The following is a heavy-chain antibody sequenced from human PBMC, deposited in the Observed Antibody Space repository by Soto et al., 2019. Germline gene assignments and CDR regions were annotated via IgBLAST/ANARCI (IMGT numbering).Heavy chain of an antibody. CDR3: AKGAANAVPYYYYGMDV. CDR1: GFTFSSYA. Sequence: GSLRLSCAASGFTFSSYAMSWVRQAPGKGLEWVSAISGSGGSTYYADSVKGRFTISRDNSKNTLYLQMNSLRAEDTAVYYCAKGAANAVPYYYYGMDVWGQGTTVTVSS. V-gene: IGHV3-23*01. CDR2: ISGSGGST. J-gene: IGHJ6*02. D-gene: IGHD3-10*02.